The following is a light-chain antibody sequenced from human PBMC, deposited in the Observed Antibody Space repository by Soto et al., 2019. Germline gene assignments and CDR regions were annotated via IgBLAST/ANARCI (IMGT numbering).Light chain of an antibody. CDR2: GAS. Sequence: AIQLTQSPSSLSASIGDRVTIACRASQGIISYLVWYQQKPGKAPKLLIHGASSLESGVPSRFSGSGSGTDFTLTIGSLQPEDFATYYCQQVKSYPFTFGGGTKVDIK. CDR1: QGIISY. V-gene: IGKV1-13*02. CDR3: QQVKSYPFT. J-gene: IGKJ4*01.